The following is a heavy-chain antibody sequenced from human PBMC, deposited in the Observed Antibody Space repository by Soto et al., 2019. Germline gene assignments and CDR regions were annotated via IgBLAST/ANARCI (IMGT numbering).Heavy chain of an antibody. D-gene: IGHD6-6*01. CDR1: GFTFSSYS. Sequence: LRLSCAASGFTFSSYSMNWVRQAPGKGLEWVSSISSSSSYIYYADSVKGRFTISRDNAKNSLYLQMNSLRAEDTAVYYCARDPPYSSSSSGFDPWGQGTLVTVSS. CDR3: ARDPPYSSSSSGFDP. CDR2: ISSSSSYI. J-gene: IGHJ5*02. V-gene: IGHV3-21*01.